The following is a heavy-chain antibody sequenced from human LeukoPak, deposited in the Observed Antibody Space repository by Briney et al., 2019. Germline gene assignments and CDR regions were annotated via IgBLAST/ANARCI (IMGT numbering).Heavy chain of an antibody. V-gene: IGHV4-59*01. CDR1: GASISSYY. CDR2: IYYSGST. Sequence: SETLSLTCTVSGASISSYYWSWIRQSPGKGLEWIGYIYYSGSTKYNPSLKSRVTISVDTSNNQLFLKVTSVTAADTAVYYCARDAPGVAGYFDYWGQGTLVTVSS. CDR3: ARDAPGVAGYFDY. D-gene: IGHD2-15*01. J-gene: IGHJ4*02.